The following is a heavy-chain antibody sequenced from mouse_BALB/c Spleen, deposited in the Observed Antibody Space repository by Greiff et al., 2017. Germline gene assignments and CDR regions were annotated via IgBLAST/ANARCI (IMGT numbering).Heavy chain of an antibody. Sequence: QVQLKESGPGLVAPSQTLSLSCTVSGFPLTGYGVNWVRQTPGKGLEWLGMIWGDGSTDYNSALITRLCISKDNSKSQVFLKMNSRQTDDTARYYCDGSEYDGAWFAYWGQGTMVTVSA. CDR1: GFPLTGYG. D-gene: IGHD2-4*01. J-gene: IGHJ3*01. CDR2: IWGDGST. CDR3: DGSEYDGAWFAY. V-gene: IGHV2-6-7*01.